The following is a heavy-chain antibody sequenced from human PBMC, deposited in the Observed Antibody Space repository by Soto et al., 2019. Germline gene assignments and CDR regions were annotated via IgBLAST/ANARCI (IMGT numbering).Heavy chain of an antibody. CDR2: INPNSGGT. D-gene: IGHD3-3*01. V-gene: IGHV1-2*04. CDR3: ARGTDLFPNTPNWFDP. Sequence: ASVKVSCKASGYTFTGYYMHWVRQAPGQGLEWMGWINPNSGGTNYAQKFQGWVTMTRDTSISPAYMELSRLRSDDTAVYYCARGTDLFPNTPNWFDPWGQGTLVTVSS. CDR1: GYTFTGYY. J-gene: IGHJ5*02.